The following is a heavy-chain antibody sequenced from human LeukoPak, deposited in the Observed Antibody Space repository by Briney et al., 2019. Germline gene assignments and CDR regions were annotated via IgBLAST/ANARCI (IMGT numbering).Heavy chain of an antibody. Sequence: GGSLRLSCVASGFTFSSYWMHWVRQAPGKGLVWVSRINNDGSSMSYADSVKGRFTISRDNAKNTLYLQMNSLRVEDTAVYYCADGRRIVGATTVDYWGQGTLVTVSS. J-gene: IGHJ4*02. D-gene: IGHD1-26*01. CDR1: GFTFSSYW. CDR2: INNDGSSM. CDR3: ADGRRIVGATTVDY. V-gene: IGHV3-74*01.